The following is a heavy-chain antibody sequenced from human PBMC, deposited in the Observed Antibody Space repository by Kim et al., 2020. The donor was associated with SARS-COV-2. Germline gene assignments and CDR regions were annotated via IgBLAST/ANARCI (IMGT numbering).Heavy chain of an antibody. D-gene: IGHD3-22*01. CDR2: LFSGGST. V-gene: IGHV3-66*01. CDR3: ARDGGRGYPFDY. J-gene: IGHJ4*02. Sequence: GGSLRLSCAASGFTVSSNNMSWVRQAPGKWLEWVSLLFSGGSTYSPDSVKGRFTISRDNSKNTLYLQMNSLRADDTAVYYCARDGGRGYPFDYWGQGTLVTVSS. CDR1: GFTVSSNN.